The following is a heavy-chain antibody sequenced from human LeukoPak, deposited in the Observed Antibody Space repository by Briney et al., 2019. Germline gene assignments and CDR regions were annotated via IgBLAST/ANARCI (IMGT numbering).Heavy chain of an antibody. J-gene: IGHJ4*02. CDR1: NYSISSGYY. Sequence: SETLSLTCTVSNYSISSGYYWAWIRQPPGKGLEWIGNIYHSGNTYYNPSLKSRVTISVDTSKNQFSLKLSSVTAADTAVYYCARRGSSGYYGYWGQGTLVTVSS. CDR2: IYHSGNT. V-gene: IGHV4-38-2*02. D-gene: IGHD3-22*01. CDR3: ARRGSSGYYGY.